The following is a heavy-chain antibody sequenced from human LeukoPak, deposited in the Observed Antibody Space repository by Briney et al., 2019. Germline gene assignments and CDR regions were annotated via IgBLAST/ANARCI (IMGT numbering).Heavy chain of an antibody. CDR2: ISYDGSNK. V-gene: IGHV3-30*18. J-gene: IGHJ6*02. CDR1: GFTFSSYG. Sequence: TGGSLRLSCAASGFTFSSYGMHWVRQAPGKGLEWVAVISYDGSNKYYADSVKGRFTISRDNSKNTLYLQMNSLRAEDTAVYYCAKDCYYYYGMDVWGQGTTVTVSS. CDR3: AKDCYYYYGMDV.